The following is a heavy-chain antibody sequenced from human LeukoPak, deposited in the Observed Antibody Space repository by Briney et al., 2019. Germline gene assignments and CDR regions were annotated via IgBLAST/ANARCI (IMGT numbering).Heavy chain of an antibody. CDR3: ARVNYDFWSGYPNYFDY. Sequence: PGGSLRLSCAASGFTFSSYWMSWVRQAPGKGLEWVANIKQDGSEKYYVDSVKGRFTISRDNAKNSLYLQMNSLRAEDTAVYYYARVNYDFWSGYPNYFDYWGQGTLVTVSS. J-gene: IGHJ4*02. CDR2: IKQDGSEK. CDR1: GFTFSSYW. D-gene: IGHD3-3*01. V-gene: IGHV3-7*01.